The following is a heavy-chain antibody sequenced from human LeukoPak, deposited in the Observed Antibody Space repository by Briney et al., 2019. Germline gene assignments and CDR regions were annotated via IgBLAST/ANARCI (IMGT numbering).Heavy chain of an antibody. CDR2: INHSGST. V-gene: IGHV4-34*01. Sequence: SETLSLTCAVYGGSFSGYYWSWIRQPPGKGLEWIGEINHSGSTSYNPSLKSRVTISVDTSKNQFSLKLSSVTAADTAVYYCARMVRGVITWGQGTLVTVSS. J-gene: IGHJ4*02. CDR3: ARMVRGVIT. D-gene: IGHD3-10*01. CDR1: GGSFSGYY.